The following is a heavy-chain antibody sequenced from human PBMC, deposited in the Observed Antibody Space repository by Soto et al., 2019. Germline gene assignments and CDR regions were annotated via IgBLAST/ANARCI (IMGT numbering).Heavy chain of an antibody. CDR2: IIPILGIA. CDR3: ARVASAAVTDYYYGMDV. D-gene: IGHD6-13*01. V-gene: IGHV1-69*02. Sequence: SVKVSCKASGGTFSSYTISWVRQAPGQGLEWMGRIIPILGIANYAQKFQGRVTITADKSTSTAYMELNSLRSEDTAVYYCARVASAAVTDYYYGMDVWGQGTTVTVSS. CDR1: GGTFSSYT. J-gene: IGHJ6*02.